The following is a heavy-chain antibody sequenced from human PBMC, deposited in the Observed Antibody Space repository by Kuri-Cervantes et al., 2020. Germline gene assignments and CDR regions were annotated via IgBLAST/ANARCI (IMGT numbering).Heavy chain of an antibody. CDR1: GFTFSSYE. V-gene: IGHV3-48*03. CDR3: AKDKFVGYYYGSELVTGSSDY. D-gene: IGHD3-10*01. Sequence: GESLKISCAASGFTFSSYEMNWVRQAPGKGLEWVSYISSSGSTIYYADSVKGRFTISRDNAKNSLYLQMNSLRAEDTAVYYCAKDKFVGYYYGSELVTGSSDYWGQGTLVTVSS. CDR2: ISSSGSTI. J-gene: IGHJ4*02.